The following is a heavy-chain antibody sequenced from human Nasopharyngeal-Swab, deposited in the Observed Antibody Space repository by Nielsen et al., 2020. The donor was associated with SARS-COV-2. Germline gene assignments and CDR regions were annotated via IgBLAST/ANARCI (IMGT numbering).Heavy chain of an antibody. CDR1: GFTFSYYA. CDR2: IRSKAYGGTT. D-gene: IGHD3-3*01. Sequence: GESLKISCADTGFTFSYYAMNWVRQAPGKGLEWVGFIRSKAYGGTTEYAASVKGRFTISRDDSKSIAYLQMNSLKTEDTAVYYCTRADFWSGYCNYWGQGTLVTVSS. J-gene: IGHJ4*02. V-gene: IGHV3-49*02. CDR3: TRADFWSGYCNY.